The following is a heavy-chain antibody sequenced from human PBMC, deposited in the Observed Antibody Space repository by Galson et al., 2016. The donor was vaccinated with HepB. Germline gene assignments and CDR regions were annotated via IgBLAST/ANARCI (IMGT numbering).Heavy chain of an antibody. CDR2: MSYDGGHE. D-gene: IGHD2-8*01. CDR1: GFTFGRYG. J-gene: IGHJ4*02. CDR3: ARGHNGHADGLDY. Sequence: SLRLSCAASGFTFGRYGMHWVRQAPGKGLECVAVMSYDGGHEYYADSVRGRLTVSRDNSKNMLYLQMNSLRAEDTAVYYCARGHNGHADGLDYWGQGTLVTGSS. V-gene: IGHV3-30*03.